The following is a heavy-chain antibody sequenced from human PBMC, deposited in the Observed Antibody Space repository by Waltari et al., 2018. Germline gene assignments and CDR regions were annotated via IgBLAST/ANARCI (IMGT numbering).Heavy chain of an antibody. V-gene: IGHV4-34*01. CDR2: INPRGTT. J-gene: IGHJ5*02. CDR3: ARADRGPRSGSSATPAWGP. D-gene: IGHD1-26*01. Sequence: QVQLQQWGAGLLKPSETLSLTCAVSGGSFTFFYWTWIRQPPGKGLEWIGEINPRGTTNSCPALRSRVSISSVTSKNQFSLKLTSVAAADTAVYYCARADRGPRSGSSATPAWGPWGQGTLVTVSS. CDR1: GGSFTFFY.